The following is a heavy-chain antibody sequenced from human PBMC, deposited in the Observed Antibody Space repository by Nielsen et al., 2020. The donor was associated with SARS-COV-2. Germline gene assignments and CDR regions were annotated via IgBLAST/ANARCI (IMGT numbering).Heavy chain of an antibody. CDR3: AKDPYRSYYYYGMDV. J-gene: IGHJ6*02. D-gene: IGHD1-14*01. V-gene: IGHV3-30*18. CDR1: GFTFSSYG. CDR2: ISYDGSNK. Sequence: GESLKISCAASGFTFSSYGMHWVRQAPGKGLEWVAVISYDGSNKYYADSVKGRFTISRDNSKNTLYLQMNSLRAEDTAVYYCAKDPYRSYYYYGMDVWGQGTTVTVSS.